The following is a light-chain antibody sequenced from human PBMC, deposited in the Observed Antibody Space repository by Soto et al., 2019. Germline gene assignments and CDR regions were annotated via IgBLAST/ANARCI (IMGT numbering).Light chain of an antibody. Sequence: EIVLTQSPGTLSLSPGERATLSCRASQSVSSSYLAWYQHKPGQAPRLLIYGASSRATGIPDRFSGSGSGTDFTLTITSLEPEDFAVYYCQQYGSSPPITFGQGTRLEIK. CDR3: QQYGSSPPIT. V-gene: IGKV3-20*01. J-gene: IGKJ5*01. CDR1: QSVSSSY. CDR2: GAS.